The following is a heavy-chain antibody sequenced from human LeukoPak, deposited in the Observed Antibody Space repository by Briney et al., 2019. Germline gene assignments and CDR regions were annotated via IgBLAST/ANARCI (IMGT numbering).Heavy chain of an antibody. D-gene: IGHD3-22*01. CDR3: ARADSSGYYYFDY. V-gene: IGHV4-31*03. J-gene: IGHJ4*02. Sequence: SETLSLTCTVSGGSISSGGYYWSGIRQHPGKGLEWIGYIYYSGSTYYNPSLKSRVTISVDTSKNQFSLKLSSVTAADTAVYYCARADSSGYYYFDYWGQGTLVTVSS. CDR1: GGSISSGGYY. CDR2: IYYSGST.